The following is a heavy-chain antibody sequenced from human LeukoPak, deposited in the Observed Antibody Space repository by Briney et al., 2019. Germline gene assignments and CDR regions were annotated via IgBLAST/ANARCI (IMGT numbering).Heavy chain of an antibody. J-gene: IGHJ4*02. CDR3: ARTGIAVAGTSPIDY. CDR2: IDAGNGDT. CDR1: GYTFSDYA. Sequence: ASVKVSCKASGYTFSDYAMHWVRQAPGQRFEWVGWIDAGNGDTRYSQKFQGRVTITRDTSASTAYIELRSLRSEDTAVYYCARTGIAVAGTSPIDYWGQGTLVTVSS. D-gene: IGHD6-19*01. V-gene: IGHV1-3*01.